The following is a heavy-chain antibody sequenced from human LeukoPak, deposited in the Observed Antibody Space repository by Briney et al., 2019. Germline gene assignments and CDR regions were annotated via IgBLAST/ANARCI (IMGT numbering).Heavy chain of an antibody. CDR1: GFTFVTYW. CDR3: ARGAARPIVDY. J-gene: IGHJ4*02. D-gene: IGHD6-6*01. V-gene: IGHV3-74*01. CDR2: INGDGSYT. Sequence: GGSLRLSCAASGFTFVTYWMHWVRQAPGKGLVWVSRINGDGSYTDYADSVKGRFTISRDNAKDTLYLQMNSLRAEDTAVYYCARGAARPIVDYWGQGTLVTVSS.